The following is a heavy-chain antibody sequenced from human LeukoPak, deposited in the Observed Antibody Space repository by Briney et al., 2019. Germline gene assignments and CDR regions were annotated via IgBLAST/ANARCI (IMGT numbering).Heavy chain of an antibody. CDR3: AREDYYDSSGYQN. J-gene: IGHJ4*02. Sequence: GGSLRLSCAASGFTFSSYSMNWVRQAPGKGLEWVSYISSSSSTIYYADSAKGRFTISRDNAKNSLYLQMNSLRDEDTAVYYCAREDYYDSSGYQNWGQGTLVTVSS. D-gene: IGHD3-22*01. CDR2: ISSSSSTI. V-gene: IGHV3-48*02. CDR1: GFTFSSYS.